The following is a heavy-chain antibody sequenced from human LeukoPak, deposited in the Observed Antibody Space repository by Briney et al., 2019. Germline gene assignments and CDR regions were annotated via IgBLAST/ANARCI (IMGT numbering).Heavy chain of an antibody. CDR3: ANPTEARQAA. D-gene: IGHD6-25*01. J-gene: IGHJ6*04. Sequence: GGSLRLSCAASGFTFSSYAMSWVRQAPGKGLEWVSAISGRGGSTYYADSVKGRFTISRDNSKNTLYLQMNSLRAEDTAVYYCANPTEARQAAWGKGTTVTVSS. V-gene: IGHV3-23*01. CDR2: ISGRGGST. CDR1: GFTFSSYA.